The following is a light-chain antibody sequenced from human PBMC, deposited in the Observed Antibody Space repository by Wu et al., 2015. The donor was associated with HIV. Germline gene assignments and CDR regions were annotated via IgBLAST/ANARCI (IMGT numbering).Light chain of an antibody. CDR3: QQYGSSPVT. V-gene: IGKV3-20*01. Sequence: EIVLTQSPGTLSLSQGEGATLSCRASQSFNSNYLAWYQQKPGQTPRLLIYDTSNRATGISDRFTGSGSGTDFTLTISRLEPEDFAVYYCQQYGSSPVTFGGRDQGGDQT. CDR2: DTS. CDR1: QSFNSNY. J-gene: IGKJ4*01.